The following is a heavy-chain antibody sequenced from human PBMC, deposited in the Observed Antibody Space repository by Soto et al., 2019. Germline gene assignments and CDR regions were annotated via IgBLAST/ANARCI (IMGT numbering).Heavy chain of an antibody. Sequence: GGSLRLSCAASGFTFSSYAMSWVRQAPGKGLERVSAISGSGGSTYYADSVKGRFTISRDNSKNTLYLQMNSLRAEDTAVYYCAKDYEEGAAAIVLDYWGQGTLVTVSS. D-gene: IGHD2-2*01. V-gene: IGHV3-23*01. CDR3: AKDYEEGAAAIVLDY. CDR1: GFTFSSYA. CDR2: ISGSGGST. J-gene: IGHJ4*02.